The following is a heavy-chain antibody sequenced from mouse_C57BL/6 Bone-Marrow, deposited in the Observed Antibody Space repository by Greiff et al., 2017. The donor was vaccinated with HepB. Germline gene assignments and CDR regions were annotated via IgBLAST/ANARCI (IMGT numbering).Heavy chain of an antibody. D-gene: IGHD1-2*01. Sequence: EVKVEESGEGLVKPGGSLKLSCAASGFTFSSYAMSWVRQTPEKRLEWVAYISSGGDYIYYADTVKGRFTISRDNARNTLYLQMSSLKSEDTAMYYCTRWYYGPGFAYWGQGTLVTVSA. CDR3: TRWYYGPGFAY. V-gene: IGHV5-9-1*02. CDR2: ISSGGDYI. CDR1: GFTFSSYA. J-gene: IGHJ3*01.